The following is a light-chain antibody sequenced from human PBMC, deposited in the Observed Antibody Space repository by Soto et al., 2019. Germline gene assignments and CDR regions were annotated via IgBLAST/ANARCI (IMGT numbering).Light chain of an antibody. Sequence: EIVLTQSPATLSSFPGDRVTLSCRASQYINTRLAWYQHRPGQAPRLLIYQTSIRAAGIPARFSASGTGTDFTLTISSLQSEDFAVYYCHQYDDGPYTFGQGTKVDIK. J-gene: IGKJ2*01. CDR3: HQYDDGPYT. CDR2: QTS. CDR1: QYINTR. V-gene: IGKV3D-15*01.